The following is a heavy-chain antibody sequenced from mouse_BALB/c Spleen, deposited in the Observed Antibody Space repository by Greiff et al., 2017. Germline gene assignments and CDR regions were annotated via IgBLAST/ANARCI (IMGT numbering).Heavy chain of an antibody. CDR3: ARSLGRAY. J-gene: IGHJ3*01. D-gene: IGHD4-1*01. CDR2: IYPGDGDT. CDR1: GYAFSSYW. Sequence: QVQLQQSGAELVRPGSSVKISCKASGYAFSSYWMNWVKQRPGQGLEWIGQIYPGDGDTNYNGKFKGKATLTADKSSSTAYMQLSSLTSEDSAVYFCARSLGRAYWGQGTLVTVSA. V-gene: IGHV1-80*01.